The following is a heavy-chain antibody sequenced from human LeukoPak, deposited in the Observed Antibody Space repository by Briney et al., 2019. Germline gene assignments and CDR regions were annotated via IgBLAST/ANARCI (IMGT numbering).Heavy chain of an antibody. CDR1: GFTFSSYG. CDR2: ISYDGSNK. J-gene: IGHJ4*02. D-gene: IGHD1-26*01. V-gene: IGHV3-30*18. Sequence: GGSLRLSCAASGFTFSSYGMHGVRPAPGKGLGWVAVISYDGSNKYYADSVKGRFTISRDNSKNTLYLQMNSLRAEDTTLYYCAKGGGFDYWGQGTLVTVSS. CDR3: AKGGGFDY.